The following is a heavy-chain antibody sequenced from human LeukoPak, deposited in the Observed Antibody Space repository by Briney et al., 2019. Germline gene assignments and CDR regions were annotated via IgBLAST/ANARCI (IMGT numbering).Heavy chain of an antibody. CDR3: ARGRKTGTRVAVDI. CDR2: MGPNNGNT. J-gene: IGHJ3*02. V-gene: IGHV1-8*01. Sequence: ASVKVSCRASGYTSTSYDINWVRQATEQGLEWMGWMGPNNGNTGYAQKFQGRVTMTRNTSISTAYMELSSLRSEDTAVYYCARGRKTGTRVAVDIWGQGTMVTVSS. CDR1: GYTSTSYD.